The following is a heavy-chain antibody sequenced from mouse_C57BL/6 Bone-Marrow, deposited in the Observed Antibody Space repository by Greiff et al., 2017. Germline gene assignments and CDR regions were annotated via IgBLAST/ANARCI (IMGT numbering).Heavy chain of an antibody. Sequence: EVMLVESGGGLVQPGGSMKLSCAASGFTFSDAWMDWVRQSPEKGLEWVAEIRNKANNHATYYTESVKGRFTISRDDSKSSVYLQMNSLRAEDTGIYYCTSGYGYLFDYWGQGTTLTVSS. CDR1: GFTFSDAW. D-gene: IGHD2-2*01. CDR2: IRNKANNHAT. CDR3: TSGYGYLFDY. J-gene: IGHJ2*01. V-gene: IGHV6-6*01.